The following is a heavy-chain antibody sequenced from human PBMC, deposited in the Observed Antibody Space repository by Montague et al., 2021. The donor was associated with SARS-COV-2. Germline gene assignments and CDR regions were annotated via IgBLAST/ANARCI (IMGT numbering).Heavy chain of an antibody. Sequence: SETLSLTCPVSGGSTSNYYWTWIRQSPGKGLQWIGYIFYTGSTKFNPSLKSRVSMSLDTSKNHFSLHLSSVTAADTAIYFCARAQNTCFIANCVNYFDVWGLGALVTVSS. J-gene: IGHJ4*02. CDR2: IFYTGST. CDR1: GGSTSNYY. D-gene: IGHD1-1*01. V-gene: IGHV4-59*01. CDR3: ARAQNTCFIANCVNYFDV.